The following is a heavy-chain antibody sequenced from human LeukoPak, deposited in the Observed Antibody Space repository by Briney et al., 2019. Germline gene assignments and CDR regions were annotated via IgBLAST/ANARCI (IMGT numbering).Heavy chain of an antibody. CDR2: IIPVLSIL. CDR3: ATDSTYYHDSSGYSFAY. Sequence: ASVKVSCKASGGTLNTYAISRVRQAPGLGLEWMGRIIPVLSILNYAQKFQGRVTITADKSTSTTYMELSGLRSEDTAVYYCATDSTYYHDSSGYSFAYWGQGTLVTVSS. CDR1: GGTLNTYA. J-gene: IGHJ4*02. V-gene: IGHV1-69*04. D-gene: IGHD3-22*01.